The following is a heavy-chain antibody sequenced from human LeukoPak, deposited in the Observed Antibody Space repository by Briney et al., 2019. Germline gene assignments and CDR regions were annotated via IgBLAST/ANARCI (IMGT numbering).Heavy chain of an antibody. Sequence: ASVKISCKASGYTFTSYAMNWVRQAPGQGLEWMGWINTNTGNPTYAQGFTGRFVFSLDTSVSTAYPQISSLKAEDTAVYYCARDLVDYYDRLSYFDYWGQGTLVTVSS. V-gene: IGHV7-4-1*02. CDR1: GYTFTSYA. J-gene: IGHJ4*02. CDR2: INTNTGNP. D-gene: IGHD3-22*01. CDR3: ARDLVDYYDRLSYFDY.